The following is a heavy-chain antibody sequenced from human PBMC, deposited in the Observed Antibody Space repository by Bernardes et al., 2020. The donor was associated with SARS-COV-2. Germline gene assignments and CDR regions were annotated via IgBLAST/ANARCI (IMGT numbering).Heavy chain of an antibody. D-gene: IGHD3-10*01. CDR2: ISWNSGSI. Sequence: SLRLSCAASGFTFSSYAMHWVRQAPGKGLEWVSGISWNSGSIGYADSVKGRFTISRDNAKNSLYLQMNSLRAEDTALYYCAKIGGVWFGEFDYGMDVWGQGTTVTVSS. CDR1: GFTFSSYA. J-gene: IGHJ6*02. V-gene: IGHV3-9*01. CDR3: AKIGGVWFGEFDYGMDV.